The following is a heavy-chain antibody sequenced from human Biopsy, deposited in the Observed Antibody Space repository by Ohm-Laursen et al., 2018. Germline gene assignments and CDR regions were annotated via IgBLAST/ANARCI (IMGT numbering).Heavy chain of an antibody. CDR2: ISHTGYT. D-gene: IGHD4-23*01. V-gene: IGHV4-61*03. CDR3: ARGSNEYGGLYFQH. CDR1: GVSINGGRYY. Sequence: SETLSLTCTVSGVSINGGRYYWNWIRHHPGKGLEWIGHISHTGYTSYKSSLKSRVTISLDASRKHFSLRLTSLAAADTAVYYCARGSNEYGGLYFQHWGQGALVTVSS. J-gene: IGHJ1*01.